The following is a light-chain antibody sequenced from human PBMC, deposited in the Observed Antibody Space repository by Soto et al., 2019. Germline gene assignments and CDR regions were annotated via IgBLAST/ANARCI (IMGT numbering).Light chain of an antibody. CDR1: QSINSY. Sequence: IQITHSPSSLSSSLVYIVTITCRASQSINSYLNWYQAKPGKAPKLLIYAASSFQSGVPSRFSGSGSGTDFTLTISSLQPEDFATYYCQQTYSPPRTFGLGTKVDIK. CDR3: QQTYSPPRT. CDR2: AAS. J-gene: IGKJ1*01. V-gene: IGKV1-39*01.